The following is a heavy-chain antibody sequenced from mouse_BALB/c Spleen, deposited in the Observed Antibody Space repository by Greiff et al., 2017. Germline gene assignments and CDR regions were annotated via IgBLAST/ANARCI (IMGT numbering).Heavy chain of an antibody. J-gene: IGHJ4*01. CDR3: ARDYGSSYGYAMDY. CDR2: IDPENGNT. V-gene: IGHV14-1*02. D-gene: IGHD1-1*01. CDR1: GFNITDYY. Sequence: VQLQQSGAELVRPGALVKLSCKASGFNITDYYMHWVQQRPEQGLEWIGWIDPENGNTIYDPKFQGKASITADTSSNTAYLQLSSLTSEDTAVYYCARDYGSSYGYAMDYWGQGTSVTVSA.